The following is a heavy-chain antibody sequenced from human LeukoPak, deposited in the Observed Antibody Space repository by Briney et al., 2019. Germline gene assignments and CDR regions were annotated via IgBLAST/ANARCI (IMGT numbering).Heavy chain of an antibody. CDR2: IYSSGSI. Sequence: SETLSLTCTLFGGSLSSYYWVWVRQPPGKGLEWIRLIYSSGSIKYNPSLKSRLTISLDTSKNQISLKLTSVTAADTAIYYCARQFEFWGQGTLVTVSS. V-gene: IGHV4-59*08. J-gene: IGHJ4*02. CDR3: ARQFEF. CDR1: GGSLSSYY.